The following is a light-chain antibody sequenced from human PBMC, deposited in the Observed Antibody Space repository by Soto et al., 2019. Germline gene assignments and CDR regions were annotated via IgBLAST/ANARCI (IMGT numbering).Light chain of an antibody. J-gene: IGKJ5*01. CDR2: GAS. Sequence: EIVLTQSPGTLSLSPGERATLSCRASQSVSSNSLAWYHKKPGQSPRLLMYGASSRATGIPERFSGSGSGTDFTLTISRLEPEDFAMYYCQQYGSSLITFGQGTRLEIE. CDR3: QQYGSSLIT. CDR1: QSVSSNS. V-gene: IGKV3-20*01.